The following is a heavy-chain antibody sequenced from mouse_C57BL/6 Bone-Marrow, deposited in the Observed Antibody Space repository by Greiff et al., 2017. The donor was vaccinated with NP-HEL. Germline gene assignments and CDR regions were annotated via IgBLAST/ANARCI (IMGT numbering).Heavy chain of an antibody. CDR1: GFTFSDYY. CDR3: AREGGLRRRTYAMDY. J-gene: IGHJ4*01. CDR2: INYDGSST. V-gene: IGHV5-16*01. D-gene: IGHD2-4*01. Sequence: DVMLVESEGGLVQPGSSMKLSCTASGFTFSDYYMAWVRQVPEKGLEWVANINYDGSSTYYLDSLKSRFIISIDNAKNILYLQMSSLKSEDTATYYCAREGGLRRRTYAMDYWGQGTSVTVSS.